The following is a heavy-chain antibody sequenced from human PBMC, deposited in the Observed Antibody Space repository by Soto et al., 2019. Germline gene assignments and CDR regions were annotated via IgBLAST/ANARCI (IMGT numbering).Heavy chain of an antibody. CDR3: ARSSSGSYYQQY. J-gene: IGHJ4*02. D-gene: IGHD3-10*01. CDR1: GGSISSSNW. Sequence: PSETLSLTCAVSGGSISSSNWRSWIRQPPGKGLEWIGSIYYTGGTYFNPSLKSRVTISVDKSRNQFSLKLNSVTATDTAVYYCARSSSGSYYQQYWGQGALVTVPS. CDR2: IYYTGGT. V-gene: IGHV4-39*01.